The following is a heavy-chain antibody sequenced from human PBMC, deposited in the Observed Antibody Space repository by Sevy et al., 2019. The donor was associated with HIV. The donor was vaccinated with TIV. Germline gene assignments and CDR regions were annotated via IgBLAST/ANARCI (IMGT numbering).Heavy chain of an antibody. CDR3: ARGGNGDFWSYEYYYYGMDV. Sequence: ASVKVSCEAFGYTFNSYDINWVRQAPGQGLEWMGWMSPNTGATGFAQKFQGRVTLTRNKSITTAYMELSSLTYEDTAVYYCARGGNGDFWSYEYYYYGMDVWGQGTTVTVSS. V-gene: IGHV1-8*01. CDR2: MSPNTGAT. D-gene: IGHD3-3*01. CDR1: GYTFNSYD. J-gene: IGHJ6*02.